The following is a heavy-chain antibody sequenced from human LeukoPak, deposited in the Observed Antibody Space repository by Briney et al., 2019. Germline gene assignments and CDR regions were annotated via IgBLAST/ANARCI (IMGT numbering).Heavy chain of an antibody. CDR2: INHSGST. J-gene: IGHJ4*02. CDR3: ARGRRGGSRFYFDY. Sequence: SETLSLTCAVDGGSFSGYYWSWIRQPPGKGLEWIGEINHSGSTNYNPSIKSRVTISVDTSKNQFSLKLSSVAAAETAVYYCARGRRGGSRFYFDYWGQGTLVTVSS. V-gene: IGHV4-34*01. CDR1: GGSFSGYY. D-gene: IGHD2-15*01.